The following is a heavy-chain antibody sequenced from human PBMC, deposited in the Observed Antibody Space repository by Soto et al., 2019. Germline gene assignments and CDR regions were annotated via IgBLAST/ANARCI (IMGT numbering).Heavy chain of an antibody. CDR3: ARDQYVFDY. D-gene: IGHD3-16*01. CDR1: GFAFSDYY. V-gene: IGHV3-11*05. Sequence: VQLVQSGGGLVKPGGSLTLSYAAYGFAFSDYYMTWIRQAPGKGLEWISSLSNSGTYTNYADSVKGRFITSRDNAKNSLFLHLNGLRAEDTAVYFCARDQYVFDYWGQGALVTVSS. CDR2: LSNSGTYT. J-gene: IGHJ4*02.